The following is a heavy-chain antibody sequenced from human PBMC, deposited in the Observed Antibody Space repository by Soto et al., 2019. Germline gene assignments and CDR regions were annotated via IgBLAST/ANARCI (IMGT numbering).Heavy chain of an antibody. Sequence: GGSLRLSCAASGFTYSSYSMNWVRQAPGKGLEWVSSISSSSSYIYYADSVKGRFTISRDNAKNSLYLQMNSLRAEDTAVYYCARDYSLGAYFILGSAYYGMDVWGQGTTVTVSS. J-gene: IGHJ6*02. CDR1: GFTYSSYS. D-gene: IGHD2-15*01. CDR2: ISSSSSYI. CDR3: ARDYSLGAYFILGSAYYGMDV. V-gene: IGHV3-21*01.